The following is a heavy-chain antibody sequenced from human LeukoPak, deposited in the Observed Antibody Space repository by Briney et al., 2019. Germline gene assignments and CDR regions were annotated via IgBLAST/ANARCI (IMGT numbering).Heavy chain of an antibody. V-gene: IGHV1-2*02. D-gene: IGHD3-3*01. Sequence: ASVKVSCKASGYPFTGYYIHWVRQAPGQGLEWMGWINPNSGDTNYAQKFQGRVTMTRDTSVTTAYMELSSLRSDDTAVYYCARSKYDFWSGYSFDYWGQGTLVTVSS. CDR3: ARSKYDFWSGYSFDY. J-gene: IGHJ4*02. CDR1: GYPFTGYY. CDR2: INPNSGDT.